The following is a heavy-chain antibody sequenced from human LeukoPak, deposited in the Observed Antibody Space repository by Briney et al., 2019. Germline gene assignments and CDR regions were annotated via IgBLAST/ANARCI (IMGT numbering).Heavy chain of an antibody. J-gene: IGHJ5*02. CDR3: ARLSYFNYYGSGSYYIFDP. CDR2: IYYGGNS. Sequence: SETLSLTCTVSGGSITSSNYFWGWIRQPPGKGLEWIGSIYYGGNSYYNPSLKSRVTISVDTSKNQFSLKLSSVTAADTAVYYCARLSYFNYYGSGSYYIFDPWGQGTLVTVSS. V-gene: IGHV4-39*07. D-gene: IGHD3-10*01. CDR1: GGSITSSNYF.